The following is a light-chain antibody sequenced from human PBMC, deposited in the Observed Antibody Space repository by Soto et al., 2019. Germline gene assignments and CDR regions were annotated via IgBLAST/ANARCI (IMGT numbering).Light chain of an antibody. Sequence: DIQMTQSPSTLSGSVGDRVTITCRASQTISSWLAWYQQKPGKAPKLLIYKASTLKSGVPSRFGGSGSGTEFTLTISSLQPEDFATYYCQQLKSYPITFGQGTKVDIK. CDR3: QQLKSYPIT. J-gene: IGKJ1*01. CDR2: KAS. CDR1: QTISSW. V-gene: IGKV1-5*03.